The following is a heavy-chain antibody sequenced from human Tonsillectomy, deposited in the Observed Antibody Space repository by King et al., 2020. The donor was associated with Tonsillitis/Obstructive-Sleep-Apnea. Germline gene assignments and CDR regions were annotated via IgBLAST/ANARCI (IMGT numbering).Heavy chain of an antibody. J-gene: IGHJ4*02. V-gene: IGHV4-31*03. CDR3: AREGRYYYDSSGYYQYYFDY. CDR2: ISYSGST. CDR1: GGSISSGGYY. D-gene: IGHD3-22*01. Sequence: QLQESGPGLVKPSQTLSLTCTFSGGSISSGGYYWSWIRQHPGKGLEGIGYISYSGSTYYNPSLKSRVTISVDTSKNQFSLKLSSVTAADTAVYYCAREGRYYYDSSGYYQYYFDYWGQGTLVTVSS.